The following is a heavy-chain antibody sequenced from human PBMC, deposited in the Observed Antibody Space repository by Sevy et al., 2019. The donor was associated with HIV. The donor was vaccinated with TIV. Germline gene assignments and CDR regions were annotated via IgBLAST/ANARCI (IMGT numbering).Heavy chain of an antibody. J-gene: IGHJ4*02. Sequence: SETLSLTCTVSGGSISSGGYYWSWIRQHPGKGLEWIGYIYYSGSTYYKPSLKSRVTITVDTSKNQCSLKLSSVTAADTAVYYCARCLMVAATCYFDYWGRGTLVSVSS. D-gene: IGHD2-15*01. V-gene: IGHV4-31*03. CDR3: ARCLMVAATCYFDY. CDR1: GGSISSGGYY. CDR2: IYYSGST.